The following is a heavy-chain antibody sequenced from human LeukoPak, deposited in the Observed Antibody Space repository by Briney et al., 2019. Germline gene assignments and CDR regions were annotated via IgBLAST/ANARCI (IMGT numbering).Heavy chain of an antibody. D-gene: IGHD3-22*01. V-gene: IGHV4-30-4*01. Sequence: SQTLSLTCTVSGGSISSGDYYWSWIRQPPGKGLEWIGYIYYSGSTYYNPSLKSRVTISVDTSKNQFSLKLSSVTAADTAVYHCARAPNYYDSSGYYLYAFDIWGQGTMVTVSS. CDR2: IYYSGST. J-gene: IGHJ3*02. CDR3: ARAPNYYDSSGYYLYAFDI. CDR1: GGSISSGDYY.